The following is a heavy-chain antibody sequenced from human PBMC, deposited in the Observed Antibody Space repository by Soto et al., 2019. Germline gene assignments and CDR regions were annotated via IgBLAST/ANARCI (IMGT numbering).Heavy chain of an antibody. CDR1: GFTFSGSD. Sequence: GGSLRLSCAASGFTFSGSDIHWVRQASGKGLEWVGRIRTKANSSATAYAESVKGRFTIFRDDSKNTAYLQMNSLKTEDTAVYYCTRYDSSGYSFDYWGQGTLVTVSS. CDR3: TRYDSSGYSFDY. V-gene: IGHV3-73*01. D-gene: IGHD3-22*01. J-gene: IGHJ4*02. CDR2: IRTKANSSAT.